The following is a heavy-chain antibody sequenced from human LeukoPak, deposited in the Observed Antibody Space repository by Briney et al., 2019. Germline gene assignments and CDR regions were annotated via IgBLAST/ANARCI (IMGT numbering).Heavy chain of an antibody. CDR3: ARTTEGGYTYGYFYYYYMDV. CDR1: GGSFSGYY. CDR2: INHSGST. V-gene: IGHV4-34*01. Sequence: SETLSLTCAVYGGSFSGYYWSWIRQPPGKGLEWIGAINHSGSTNYNPSLKSRVTISVDTSKNQFSLKLSSVTAADTAVYCCARTTEGGYTYGYFYYYYMDVWGKGTTVTISS. J-gene: IGHJ6*03. D-gene: IGHD5-18*01.